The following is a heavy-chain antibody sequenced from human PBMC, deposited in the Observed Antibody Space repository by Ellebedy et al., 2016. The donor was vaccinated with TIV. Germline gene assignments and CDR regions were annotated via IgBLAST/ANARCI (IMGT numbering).Heavy chain of an antibody. J-gene: IGHJ3*02. CDR1: GYTFTGYY. D-gene: IGHD3-9*01. CDR3: ARDLAVLRYFGRDAFDI. CDR2: INPNSGGT. V-gene: IGHV1-2*02. Sequence: ASVKVSXKASGYTFTGYYMHWVRQAPGQGLEWMGWINPNSGGTNYAQKFQGRVTMTRDTSISTAYMELSRLRSDDTAVYYCARDLAVLRYFGRDAFDIWGQGTMVTVSS.